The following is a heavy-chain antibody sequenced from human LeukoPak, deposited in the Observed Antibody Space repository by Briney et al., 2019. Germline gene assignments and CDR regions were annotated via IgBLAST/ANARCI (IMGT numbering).Heavy chain of an antibody. Sequence: PSETLSLTCTVSGGSISSSSYYWGWIRQPPGKGLEWIGSIYYSGSTYYNPSLKSRVTISVDTSKNQFSLKLSSVTAADTAVYYCASTPLDSSGLPFDYWGQGTLVTVSS. D-gene: IGHD3-22*01. CDR1: GGSISSSSYY. J-gene: IGHJ4*02. V-gene: IGHV4-39*01. CDR2: IYYSGST. CDR3: ASTPLDSSGLPFDY.